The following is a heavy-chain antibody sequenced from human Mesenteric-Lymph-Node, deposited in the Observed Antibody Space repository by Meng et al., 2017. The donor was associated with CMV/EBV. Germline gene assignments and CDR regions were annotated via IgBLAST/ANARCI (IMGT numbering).Heavy chain of an antibody. V-gene: IGHV3-33*01. CDR1: GFTFSSYG. CDR3: ARDLDVVVVPAALGY. D-gene: IGHD2-2*03. J-gene: IGHJ4*02. CDR2: IWYDGSNK. Sequence: GESLKISCAASGFTFSSYGMHWVRQAPGKGLEWVAVIWYDGSNKYYSDSVKGRFTISRDNSKNTFYLQMNSLRAEDTAAYYCARDLDVVVVPAALGYWGQGTLVTVSS.